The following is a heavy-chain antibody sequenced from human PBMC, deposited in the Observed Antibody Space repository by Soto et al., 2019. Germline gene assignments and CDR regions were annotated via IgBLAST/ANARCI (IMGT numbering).Heavy chain of an antibody. D-gene: IGHD2-2*01. CDR1: GDSIRSYY. Sequence: PSETLSLTCTVSGDSIRSYYWSWVRQPPGKGLEWIGSIYYSGSTNYNPSLKSRVAISVQTSQNQFSLKLSSVTAADTAVYYCTRLYGYCIRNSCHGHYAMDVWGQGTTVTVSS. J-gene: IGHJ6*02. V-gene: IGHV4-59*01. CDR2: IYYSGST. CDR3: TRLYGYCIRNSCHGHYAMDV.